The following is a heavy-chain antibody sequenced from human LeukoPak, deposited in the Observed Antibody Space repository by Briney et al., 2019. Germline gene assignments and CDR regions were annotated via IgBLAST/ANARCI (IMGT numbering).Heavy chain of an antibody. CDR1: GFSFGKYW. CDR2: IKLDGSEK. J-gene: IGHJ4*02. D-gene: IGHD3-3*01. CDR3: ARDQYDTWSRRGNFDS. Sequence: GGSLRLSCVASGFSFGKYWMSWVCQAPGKGLEWVANIKLDGSEKNYVDSVKGRFTISRDNTKNSLYLQMNSLRVEDTAVFYCARDQYDTWSRRGNFDSWGQGTLVIVSS. V-gene: IGHV3-7*03.